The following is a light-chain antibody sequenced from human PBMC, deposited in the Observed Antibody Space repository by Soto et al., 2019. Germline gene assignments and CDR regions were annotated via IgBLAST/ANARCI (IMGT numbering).Light chain of an antibody. CDR1: QSVSSSF. J-gene: IGKJ4*01. Sequence: EIVLTQSPGTLSLSPGERATLSCRASQSVSSSFLAWYQQKPGQAPRLLIYGASSRATGIPDRFSGSESGTDFTLTISRLQPEDFAVYYCQQYDNSPLTFGGGTKMQIK. CDR3: QQYDNSPLT. CDR2: GAS. V-gene: IGKV3-20*01.